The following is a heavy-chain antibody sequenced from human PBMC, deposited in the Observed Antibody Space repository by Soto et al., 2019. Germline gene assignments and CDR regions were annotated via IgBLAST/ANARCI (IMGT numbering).Heavy chain of an antibody. CDR3: ATGVIWIGYFTVDS. J-gene: IGHJ4*02. CDR2: FIPVYRTL. CDR1: GGSFGNSA. D-gene: IGHD3-3*01. Sequence: AVKVSCKASGGSFGNSAINWVRQTPGQGLEWLGGFIPVYRTLNYAQKFQGRVTITADESTGTAYMTLSSLASDDTAVYYCATGVIWIGYFTVDSWGQGTRVTVSS. V-gene: IGHV1-69*13.